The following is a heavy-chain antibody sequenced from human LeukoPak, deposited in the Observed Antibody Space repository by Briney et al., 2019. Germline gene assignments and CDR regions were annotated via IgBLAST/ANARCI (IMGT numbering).Heavy chain of an antibody. Sequence: GGSVRLSCAASGFTFSSNSMNWVRQAPGKGLEWVSYINSNCRDIYYGHSVMGRFTISRDNVKNSLYLQMNSLRDEDTAVYYCSRSRGHLDYWGQGTLVPVFS. CDR3: SRSRGHLDY. CDR2: INSNCRDI. V-gene: IGHV3-48*02. J-gene: IGHJ4*02. CDR1: GFTFSSNS.